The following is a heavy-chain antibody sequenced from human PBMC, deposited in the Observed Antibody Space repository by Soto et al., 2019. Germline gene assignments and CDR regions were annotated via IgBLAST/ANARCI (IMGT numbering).Heavy chain of an antibody. D-gene: IGHD6-13*01. J-gene: IGHJ4*02. CDR3: ARGGAAAGTY. CDR2: INPSGAST. CDR1: GYTFTSYH. Sequence: QVQLVQSGAEVKKPGASVKVSCKASGYTFTSYHMHWVRQAPGQGLEWMGVINPSGASTTYAQKLQGRVTMTRDTSTSTVYMELSSLRSEDTAVYYCARGGAAAGTYWGQGTLVTVSS. V-gene: IGHV1-46*04.